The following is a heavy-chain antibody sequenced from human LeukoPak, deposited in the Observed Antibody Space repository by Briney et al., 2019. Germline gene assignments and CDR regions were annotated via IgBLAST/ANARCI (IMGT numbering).Heavy chain of an antibody. CDR2: IYYSGST. CDR1: GGSISSSNYY. CDR3: ARALSGTSFRTDF. Sequence: PSETLSLTCTVSGGSISSSNYYWNWIRQPPGKGLEWIGYIYYSGSTNYNPTLKSRVTMSVDTSKNQFSLKLNSVTAADTAVYYCARALSGTSFRTDFWGQGTLVTVSS. J-gene: IGHJ4*02. V-gene: IGHV4-61*01. D-gene: IGHD1-26*01.